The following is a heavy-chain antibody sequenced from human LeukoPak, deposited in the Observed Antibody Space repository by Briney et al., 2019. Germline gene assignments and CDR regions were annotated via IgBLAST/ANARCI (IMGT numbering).Heavy chain of an antibody. D-gene: IGHD4-23*01. CDR2: INHSGST. J-gene: IGHJ4*02. CDR1: GGSFSGYY. V-gene: IGHV4-34*01. CDR3: ARAPDYGGNGIDY. Sequence: SETLSLTCAVYGGSFSGYYWSWIRKPPGKGLEWIGEINHSGSTNYNPPLQSRVTIPVDTPKSLFSLKLRSVTAADTAVYYCARAPDYGGNGIDYWGQGALVTVSS.